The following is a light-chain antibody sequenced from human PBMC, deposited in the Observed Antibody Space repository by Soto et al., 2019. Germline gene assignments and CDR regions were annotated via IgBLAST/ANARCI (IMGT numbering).Light chain of an antibody. V-gene: IGKV1-17*01. Sequence: DIQMTQSPSSLSASVGDRVTITCRASQGIRNDLNWFQQKPGNAPKRLIYAASTLQSGVPSRFSGSGSGTDFTLTISSLQSEDFATYYCQHNNSYPRTFGQGTKVEIK. CDR3: QHNNSYPRT. CDR1: QGIRND. CDR2: AAS. J-gene: IGKJ1*01.